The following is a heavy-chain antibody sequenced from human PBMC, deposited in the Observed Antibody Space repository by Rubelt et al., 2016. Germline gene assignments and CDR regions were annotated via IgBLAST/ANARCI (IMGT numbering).Heavy chain of an antibody. V-gene: IGHV4-59*12. CDR2: IYHSGDT. J-gene: IGHJ4*02. CDR3: ARGRGVYVVYFDY. D-gene: IGHD2-8*01. Sequence: SWMRQPPGEGLEWIGYIYHSGDTNYNPSLKSRVTISVDTSKNQFSLKLSSVTTADTAVYYCARGRGVYVVYFDYWGQGTLVTVSS.